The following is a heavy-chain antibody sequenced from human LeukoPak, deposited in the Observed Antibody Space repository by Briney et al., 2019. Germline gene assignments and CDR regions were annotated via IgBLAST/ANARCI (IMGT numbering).Heavy chain of an antibody. CDR2: ISAYNGNT. CDR3: ARGDSSGYSSYYYYGMDV. V-gene: IGHV1-18*01. D-gene: IGHD3-22*01. Sequence: ASVKVSCKASGYTFTSYGISWVRQAPGQGLEWKGWISAYNGNTNYAQKLKGRVTMTTDTSTSTAYMELRSLRSDDTAVYYCARGDSSGYSSYYYYGMDVWGQGTTVTVSS. CDR1: GYTFTSYG. J-gene: IGHJ6*02.